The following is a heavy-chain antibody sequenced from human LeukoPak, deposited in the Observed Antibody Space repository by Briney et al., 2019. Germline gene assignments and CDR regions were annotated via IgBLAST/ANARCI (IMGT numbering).Heavy chain of an antibody. Sequence: GASVKVSCQASGYTFTSYYMHWVRQAPGQGLEWMGIINPSGGSTSYAQKFQGRVTMTRDMSTSTVYMELSSLRSEDTAVYYCAGSLIVGATGGWFDPWGQGTLVTVSS. CDR2: INPSGGST. CDR3: AGSLIVGATGGWFDP. J-gene: IGHJ5*02. D-gene: IGHD1-26*01. CDR1: GYTFTSYY. V-gene: IGHV1-46*01.